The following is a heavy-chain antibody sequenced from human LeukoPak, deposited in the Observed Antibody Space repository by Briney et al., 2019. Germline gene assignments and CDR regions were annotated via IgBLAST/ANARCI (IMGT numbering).Heavy chain of an antibody. J-gene: IGHJ6*02. CDR1: GGTFSSYG. D-gene: IGHD3-10*01. CDR3: ARDGDYYYYGMDV. CDR2: ISAYNGNT. V-gene: IGHV1-18*01. Sequence: ASVTVSCKASGGTFSSYGISWVRQAPGQGLEWMGWISAYNGNTNYAQKLQGRVTMTTDTSTSTAYMELRSLRSDDTAVYYCARDGDYYYYGMDVWGQGTTVTVSS.